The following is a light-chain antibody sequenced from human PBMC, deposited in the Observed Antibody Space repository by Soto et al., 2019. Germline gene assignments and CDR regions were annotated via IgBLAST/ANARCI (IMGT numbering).Light chain of an antibody. CDR1: QSINNW. Sequence: DIQMTQSPSTLSASVGDRVTITCRASQSINNWLAWYQQKPGKAPNLLIHQASTLQPGVPSRFSGSGSGTDFPVTISTLQPDDFATYYCQRYHRFPPTVGQGTNLKI. V-gene: IGKV1-5*03. J-gene: IGKJ2*01. CDR3: QRYHRFPPT. CDR2: QAS.